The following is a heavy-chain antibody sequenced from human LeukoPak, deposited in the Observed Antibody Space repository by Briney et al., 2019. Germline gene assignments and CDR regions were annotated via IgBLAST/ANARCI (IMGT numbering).Heavy chain of an antibody. V-gene: IGHV3-48*02. CDR1: GLTFSGYW. J-gene: IGHJ4*02. Sequence: GGSLRLSCAASGLTFSGYWMNWVRQAPGKGLEWVSYISSSGGTLNYADSVKGRFTISRDNAKNSLYLQVNSLRDEDTAVYYCARGTPNFDYWGQGTLVTVSS. CDR2: ISSSGGTL. CDR3: ARGTPNFDY.